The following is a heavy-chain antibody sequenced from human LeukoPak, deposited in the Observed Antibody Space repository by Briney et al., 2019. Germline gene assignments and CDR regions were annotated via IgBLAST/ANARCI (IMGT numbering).Heavy chain of an antibody. Sequence: PSETLSLTCTVSGGSISSYYWSWIRQTPGKGLEWIGYIYYSGSTNFNPSLKSRVTMSVDTSRNQFSLNMRHVTAADTAVYYCARSEINDYNRYWGQGITVIVSS. CDR2: IYYSGST. J-gene: IGHJ4*02. V-gene: IGHV4-59*08. D-gene: IGHD3-10*01. CDR3: ARSEINDYNRY. CDR1: GGSISSYY.